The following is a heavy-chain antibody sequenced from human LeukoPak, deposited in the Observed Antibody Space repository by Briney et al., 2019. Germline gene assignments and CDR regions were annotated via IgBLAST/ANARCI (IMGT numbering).Heavy chain of an antibody. J-gene: IGHJ4*02. Sequence: PSETLSLTCTVSGGSISSYYWSWIRQPPGKGLEWIGYIYYSGSTNYNPSLKSRVTISVDTSKNQFSLKLSPVTAADTAVYYCARLSYYDSSGKLDYWGQGTLVTVSS. D-gene: IGHD3-22*01. CDR2: IYYSGST. V-gene: IGHV4-59*08. CDR1: GGSISSYY. CDR3: ARLSYYDSSGKLDY.